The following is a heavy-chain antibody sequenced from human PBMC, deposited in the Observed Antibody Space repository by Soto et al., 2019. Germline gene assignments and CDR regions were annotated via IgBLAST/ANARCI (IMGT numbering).Heavy chain of an antibody. V-gene: IGHV3-43*01. Sequence: GALRLSCAASGFTFDDYTMHWVRQAPGKGLEWVSLTSWDGGSTYYADSVKGRFTISRDNSKNSLYLQMNSLRTEDTALYYCAKDVDIVVVPAAIGPAGGMDVWGQGTTVTVSS. CDR2: TSWDGGST. CDR1: GFTFDDYT. D-gene: IGHD2-2*02. CDR3: AKDVDIVVVPAAIGPAGGMDV. J-gene: IGHJ6*02.